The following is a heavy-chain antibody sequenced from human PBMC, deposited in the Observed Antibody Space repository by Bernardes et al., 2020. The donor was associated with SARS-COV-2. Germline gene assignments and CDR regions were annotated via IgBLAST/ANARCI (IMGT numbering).Heavy chain of an antibody. CDR1: GFSVYSSY. CDR2: IFRGGIT. J-gene: IGHJ4*02. V-gene: IGHV3-66*02. CDR3: ARVDGLHRYFEH. Sequence: GGSLRLSCAASGFSVYSSYMSWVRQAPGKGLEWLSVIFRGGITYYADSVKGRFTISRDSSKNTLFLQMNSLRPEDTAVYHCARVDGLHRYFEHWGQGTLVAVSS. D-gene: IGHD4-4*01.